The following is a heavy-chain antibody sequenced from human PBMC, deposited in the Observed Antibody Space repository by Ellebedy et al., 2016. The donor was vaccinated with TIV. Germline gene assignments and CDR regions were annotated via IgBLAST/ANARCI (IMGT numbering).Heavy chain of an antibody. D-gene: IGHD6-19*01. CDR2: IYYSGST. CDR3: ARVIAVAGTNYYGMDV. J-gene: IGHJ6*02. Sequence: TFSSYWMSWVRQAPGKGLEWIGSIYYSGSTYYNPSLKSRVTISVDTSKNQFSLKLSSVTAADTAVYYCARVIAVAGTNYYGMDVWGQGTTVTVSS. V-gene: IGHV4-39*07. CDR1: TFSSYW.